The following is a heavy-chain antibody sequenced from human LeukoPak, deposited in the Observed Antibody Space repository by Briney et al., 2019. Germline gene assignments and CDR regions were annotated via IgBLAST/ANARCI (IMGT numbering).Heavy chain of an antibody. D-gene: IGHD1-26*01. CDR1: GYTFTGYY. CDR3: ARVLPWELGGWFDP. V-gene: IGHV1-2*02. CDR2: INPNSGGT. Sequence: GASVKVSCKASGYTFTGYYMHWVRQAPGQGLEWMGWINPNSGGTNYAQKFQGRVTMTRDTSISTAYMELSRLRSDDTAVYYCARVLPWELGGWFDPWGQGTLVTVSS. J-gene: IGHJ5*02.